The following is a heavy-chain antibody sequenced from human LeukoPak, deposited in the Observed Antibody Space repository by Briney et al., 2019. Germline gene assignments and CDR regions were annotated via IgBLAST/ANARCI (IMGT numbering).Heavy chain of an antibody. Sequence: ASVNVSFKASGYTFTSYDINWVRQATGQGLEWMGWMNPNSGNTGYSQKFQGRVTITRNTSISTAYMELSRLRSDDTAIYYCAKNGDRGAYCTGGTCYPYFYYYMDVWGKGTTVTI. CDR1: GYTFTSYD. CDR2: MNPNSGNT. V-gene: IGHV1-8*03. D-gene: IGHD2-15*01. J-gene: IGHJ6*03. CDR3: AKNGDRGAYCTGGTCYPYFYYYMDV.